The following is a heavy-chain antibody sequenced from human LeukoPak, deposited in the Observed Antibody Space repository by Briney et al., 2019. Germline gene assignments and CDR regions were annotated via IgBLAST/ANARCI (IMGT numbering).Heavy chain of an antibody. V-gene: IGHV3-7*01. J-gene: IGHJ4*02. CDR3: ATQITYVGIVDDGYFDY. CDR2: IKQDGSEK. Sequence: QPGGSLRLSCAASGFTFSSYWMSWVRQAPGKGLEWVANIKQDGSEKYYVDSVKGRFTISRDNAKNSLYLQMNSLRAEDTAVYYCATQITYVGIVDDGYFDYWGQGTLVTVSS. D-gene: IGHD5-12*01. CDR1: GFTFSSYW.